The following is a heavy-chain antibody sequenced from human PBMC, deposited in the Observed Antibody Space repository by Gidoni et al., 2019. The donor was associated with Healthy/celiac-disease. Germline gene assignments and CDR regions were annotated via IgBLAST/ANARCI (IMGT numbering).Heavy chain of an antibody. J-gene: IGHJ5*02. CDR2: IYHSGRT. CDR3: ARDNTPWGFGHNWFDP. Sequence: QVQLQESGPGLVKPSETLSLTCAVSGYSISSGYYWGWIRQPPGKGLEWIGSIYHSGRTYYNPSLKSRVTISVDTSKNQFSLKLSSVTAADTAVYYCARDNTPWGFGHNWFDPWGQGTLVTVSS. D-gene: IGHD3-3*01. CDR1: GYSISSGYY. V-gene: IGHV4-38-2*02.